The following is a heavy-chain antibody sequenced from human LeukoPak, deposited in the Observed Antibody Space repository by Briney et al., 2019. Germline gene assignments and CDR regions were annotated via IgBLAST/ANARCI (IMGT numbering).Heavy chain of an antibody. Sequence: SVKVSCKASGGTFSSYAISWVRQAPGQGLEWMGRIIPILGIANYAQKLQGRVTMTTDTSTSTAYMELRSLRSDDTAVYYCARGISSSWFDYWGQGTLVTVSS. CDR1: GGTFSSYA. D-gene: IGHD3-3*02. J-gene: IGHJ5*01. V-gene: IGHV1-69*04. CDR3: ARGISSSWFDY. CDR2: IIPILGIA.